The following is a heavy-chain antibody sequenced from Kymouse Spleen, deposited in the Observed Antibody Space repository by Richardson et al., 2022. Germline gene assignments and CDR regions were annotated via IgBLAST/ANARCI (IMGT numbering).Heavy chain of an antibody. D-gene: IGHD7-27*02. CDR1: GFTFSSYG. CDR2: ISYDGSNK. J-gene: IGHJ3*02. Sequence: QVQLVESGGGVVQPGRSLRLSCAASGFTFSSYGMHWVRQAPGKGLEWVAVISYDGSNKYYADSVKGRFTISRDNSKNTLYLQMNSLRAEDTAVYYCALTGDAFDIWGQGTMVTVSS. CDR3: ALTGDAFDI. V-gene: IGHV3-30*18.